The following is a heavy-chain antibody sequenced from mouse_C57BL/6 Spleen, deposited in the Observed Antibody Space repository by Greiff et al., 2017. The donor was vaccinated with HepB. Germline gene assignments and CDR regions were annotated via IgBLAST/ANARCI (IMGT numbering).Heavy chain of an antibody. CDR1: GYSITSGYY. CDR3: AREERAWFAY. J-gene: IGHJ3*01. V-gene: IGHV3-6*01. CDR2: ISYDGST. Sequence: EVQLQQSGPGLVKPSQSLSLTCSVTGYSITSGYYWNWIRQFPGNKLEWMGYISYDGSTNYNPSLKNRISITRDTSKNQFFLKLNSVTTEDTATYYCAREERAWFAYWGQGTLVTVSA.